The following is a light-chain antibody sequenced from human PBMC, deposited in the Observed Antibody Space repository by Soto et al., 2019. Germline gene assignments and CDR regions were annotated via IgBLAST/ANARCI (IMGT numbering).Light chain of an antibody. V-gene: IGLV1-44*01. J-gene: IGLJ1*01. Sequence: QSVLTQPPSASVTPGQRVTISCSGSSSNIGSNIVNWYQQLPGTAPKLLIYTDTQRPSGVPDRFSGSKSGTSASLAISGLQSEDEADYYCAAWDDSLNGPVFGTGTKVTVL. CDR2: TDT. CDR1: SSNIGSNI. CDR3: AAWDDSLNGPV.